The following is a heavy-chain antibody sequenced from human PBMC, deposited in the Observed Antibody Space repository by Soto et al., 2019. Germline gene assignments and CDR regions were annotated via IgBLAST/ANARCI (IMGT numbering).Heavy chain of an antibody. Sequence: QLQLQESGSGLVKPSQTLSLTCAVSGGSISSGGYSWSWIRQPPGKGLEWIGYIYHSGSTYYNPSLKSRVTISVDRSKNPFSLKLSSVTAADTAVYYCASISTSYYYGMDVWGQGTTVTVSS. CDR3: ASISTSYYYGMDV. J-gene: IGHJ6*02. CDR2: IYHSGST. V-gene: IGHV4-30-2*01. D-gene: IGHD2-2*01. CDR1: GGSISSGGYS.